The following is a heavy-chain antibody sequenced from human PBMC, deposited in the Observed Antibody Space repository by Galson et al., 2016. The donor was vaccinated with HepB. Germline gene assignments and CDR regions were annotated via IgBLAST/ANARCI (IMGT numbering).Heavy chain of an antibody. J-gene: IGHJ6*02. Sequence: ETLSLTCAVSGASISSNSYWSWVRQPPGKGLEWIGEVYHDGSSNYNPSLKSRVTISVDKSKNQFSLKLTSVTAADTAVYYCARKPPPVAYYGMDVRGQGTTVIVSS. V-gene: IGHV4-4*02. CDR3: ARKPPPVAYYGMDV. CDR1: GASISSNSY. D-gene: IGHD3-16*01. CDR2: VYHDGSS.